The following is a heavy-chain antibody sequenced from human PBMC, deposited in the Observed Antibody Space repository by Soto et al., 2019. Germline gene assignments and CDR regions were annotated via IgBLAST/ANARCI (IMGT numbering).Heavy chain of an antibody. CDR1: DFTFNSAW. D-gene: IGHD3-9*01. V-gene: IGHV3-15*07. CDR2: IKSRNHGGTA. Sequence: EVQLVESGGDFVKPGGSLRLSCVASDFTFNSAWLNWVRQAPGKGLEWVARIKSRNHGGTADYAAPVQGRFTISRDDSRNPLYLQMDSLKTEDTAVYHCSAVKNSDWRRAFWGRGPMVSVSS. CDR3: SAVKNSDWRRAF. J-gene: IGHJ4*02.